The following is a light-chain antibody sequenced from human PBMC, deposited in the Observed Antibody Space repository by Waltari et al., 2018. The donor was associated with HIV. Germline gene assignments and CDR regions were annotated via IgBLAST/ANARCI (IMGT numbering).Light chain of an antibody. CDR2: AVT. CDR3: CSYAGTWV. Sequence: QSALTQPHSVSGSPGQSVTISCTGTRSDIGDYNYVSWYQRQPGRAPKLMMYAVTKRPSGFPDRFSGSKSGYTASLTISGLQAEDEAEYFCCSYAGTWVFGGGTKLTVL. J-gene: IGLJ3*02. V-gene: IGLV2-11*01. CDR1: RSDIGDYNY.